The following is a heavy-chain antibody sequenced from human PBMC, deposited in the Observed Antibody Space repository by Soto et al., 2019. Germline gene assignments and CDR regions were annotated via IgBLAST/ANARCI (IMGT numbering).Heavy chain of an antibody. V-gene: IGHV4-4*02. D-gene: IGHD2-2*01. CDR3: ARAQRRGYCSSTGCSDAFDI. Sequence: QVQLQESGPGLVKPSGTLSLTCAVSSGSIRRSNWWSGVSQPPGQGLEWIGEIYHSGSTNYNPSLKSRVTISVDKSKNQFSRTLSSVTAADTGVYYCARAQRRGYCSSTGCSDAFDIWGQGTMVTVSS. CDR2: IYHSGST. CDR1: SGSIRRSNW. J-gene: IGHJ3*02.